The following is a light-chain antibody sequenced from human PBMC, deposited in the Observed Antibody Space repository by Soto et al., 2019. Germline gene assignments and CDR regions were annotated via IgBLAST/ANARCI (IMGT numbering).Light chain of an antibody. CDR2: EVS. J-gene: IGLJ2*01. CDR1: SSDVGGYSY. Sequence: SALTQPASVSASPGQAITISCTGTSSDVGGYSYISWYQQHPGKTPKLMIYEVSNRPSGVSHRFSGSKSGNTASLTISGLQTEDEADYYCSSFSSITREVFGGGTQLTVL. CDR3: SSFSSITREV. V-gene: IGLV2-14*01.